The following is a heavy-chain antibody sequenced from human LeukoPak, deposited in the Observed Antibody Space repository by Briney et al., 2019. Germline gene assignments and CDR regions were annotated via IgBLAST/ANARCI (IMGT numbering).Heavy chain of an antibody. CDR3: VSVYEYSDYFT. V-gene: IGHV4-59*11. CDR2: IYFSETT. D-gene: IGHD4-11*01. J-gene: IGHJ4*02. CDR1: GAPLRSHY. Sequence: SETLSLTCSVSGAPLRSHYWTWIRQSPGKGLEWIGHIYFSETTKYNASLKSRASISADISKDQFSLNLRSVTAADTAVYYCVSVYEYSDYFTWGQGTQVAVSS.